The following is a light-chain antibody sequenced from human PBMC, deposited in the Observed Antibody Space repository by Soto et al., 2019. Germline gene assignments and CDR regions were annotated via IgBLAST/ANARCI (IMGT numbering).Light chain of an antibody. CDR2: EVS. CDR1: SSDVGSYNL. J-gene: IGLJ2*01. Sequence: QSALTQPASVSGSPGQSITISCTGTSSDVGSYNLVSWHQQHPGKAPKLMIYEVSKRPSGVSNRFSGSKSGNTASLTISGLQAKDEADYYCCSYADSSPVIFGGGTKLTVL. CDR3: CSYADSSPVI. V-gene: IGLV2-23*02.